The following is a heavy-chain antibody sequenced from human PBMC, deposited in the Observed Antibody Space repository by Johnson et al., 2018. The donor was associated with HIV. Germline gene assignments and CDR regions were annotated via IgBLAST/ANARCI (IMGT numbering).Heavy chain of an antibody. Sequence: QVQLMESGGGVVQPGRSLRLSCAASGFTFSSYAMHWVRQAPGKGLEWVAVISYDGSNKYYADSVKGRFTISRDNSKNTLYLQMNSLRAEDTAVYPWIKDMGRPGTPAALDIWGQGTMVTVSS. CDR2: ISYDGSNK. CDR1: GFTFSSYA. J-gene: IGHJ3*02. CDR3: IKDMGRPGTPAALDI. D-gene: IGHD2-2*03. V-gene: IGHV3-30-3*01.